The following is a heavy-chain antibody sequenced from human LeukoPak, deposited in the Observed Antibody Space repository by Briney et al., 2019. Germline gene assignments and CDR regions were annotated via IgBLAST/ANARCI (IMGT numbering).Heavy chain of an antibody. Sequence: GASVKVSCKASGGTFSSYAISWVRQAPGQGLEWMGRIIPILGIANYAQKFQGRVTITADESTSTAYMELSSLRSEDTAVYYCARADAGIAVAGTRIRAFDIWGQGTMVTVSS. J-gene: IGHJ3*02. CDR2: IIPILGIA. CDR1: GGTFSSYA. V-gene: IGHV1-69*04. CDR3: ARADAGIAVAGTRIRAFDI. D-gene: IGHD6-19*01.